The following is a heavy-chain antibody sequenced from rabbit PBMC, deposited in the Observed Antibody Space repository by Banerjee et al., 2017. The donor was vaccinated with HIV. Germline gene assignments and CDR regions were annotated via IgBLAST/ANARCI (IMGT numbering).Heavy chain of an antibody. J-gene: IGHJ4*01. CDR2: IYAGSSGST. D-gene: IGHD4-1*01. CDR3: ARDLAGVIGWNFNL. V-gene: IGHV1S45*01. CDR1: GFSFSSSYW. Sequence: EESGGGLVLPEGSLTLTCTASGFSFSSSYWICWVRQAPGKGLEWIACIYAGSSGSTQYANWAKGRFTISKISSTTVTLQMTSLTAADTATYLCARDLAGVIGWNFNLWGPGTLVTVS.